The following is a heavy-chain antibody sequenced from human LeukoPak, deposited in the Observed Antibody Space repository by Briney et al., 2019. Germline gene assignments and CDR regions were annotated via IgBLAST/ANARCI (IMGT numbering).Heavy chain of an antibody. CDR3: AREIGGIFDS. J-gene: IGHJ4*02. D-gene: IGHD6-13*01. Sequence: PGESLTLSCPASGFTVSSKFMSWVRQAPGPGLEWDSVIYSCGDTYYADSVKGRYTISSNSSKNTLYRQMSSLRAKDTAVYYCAREIGGIFDSWGQGTLVTVSS. V-gene: IGHV3-66*01. CDR2: IYSCGDT. CDR1: GFTVSSKF.